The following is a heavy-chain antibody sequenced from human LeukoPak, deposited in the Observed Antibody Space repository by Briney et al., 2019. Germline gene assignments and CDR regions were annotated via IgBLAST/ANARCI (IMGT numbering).Heavy chain of an antibody. CDR1: GFTLSSNY. J-gene: IGHJ5*02. CDR3: AKGLEMTTVRTWFDP. Sequence: PGGSLRLSCAASGFTLSSNYMSWVRQPPGRGREWVSVIYSCGSTYYADSVKGRFTISRDNSKNTLYLQMNSLRAEGTAVYYCAKGLEMTTVRTWFDPWGQGTLVTVSS. V-gene: IGHV3-53*01. CDR2: IYSCGST. D-gene: IGHD4-11*01.